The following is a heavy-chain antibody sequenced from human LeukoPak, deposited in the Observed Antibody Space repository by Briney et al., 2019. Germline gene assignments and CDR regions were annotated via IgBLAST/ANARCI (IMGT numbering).Heavy chain of an antibody. J-gene: IGHJ4*02. V-gene: IGHV4-4*08. CDR2: IYYSGSI. CDR3: ARDSSIAARSFDY. Sequence: PSETLSLTCTVSGGSVSTYYWSWIRQPPGKGLEWIGCIYYSGSINYNPSLKSRVTISVDTSKNQFSLKLSSVTAADTAVYYCARDSSIAARSFDYWGQGTLVTVSS. D-gene: IGHD6-6*01. CDR1: GGSVSTYY.